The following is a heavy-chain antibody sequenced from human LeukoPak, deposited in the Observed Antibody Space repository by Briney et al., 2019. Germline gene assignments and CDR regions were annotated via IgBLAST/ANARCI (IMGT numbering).Heavy chain of an antibody. Sequence: SETLSLTCTVSGGSISSYYWSWIRQPPGKGLEWIGYIYYSGSTNYNPSLKSRVTISVDTSKNQFSLKLSSVTAADTAVYYCARESAVAGNFDYWGQGTLVTVSS. CDR1: GGSISSYY. J-gene: IGHJ4*02. CDR3: ARESAVAGNFDY. CDR2: IYYSGST. V-gene: IGHV4-59*01. D-gene: IGHD6-19*01.